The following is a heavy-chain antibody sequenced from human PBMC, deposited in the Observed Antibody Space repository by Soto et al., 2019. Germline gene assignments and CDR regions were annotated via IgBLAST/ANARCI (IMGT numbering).Heavy chain of an antibody. V-gene: IGHV2-26*01. CDR3: ARIKVDSYQFYYAMDV. CDR2: IFSDNER. CDR1: GFSLTTGKMC. Sequence: QVTLKESGPALVKPTETLPLTCTVSGFSLTTGKMCVSWIRQPPGKALEWLAHIFSDNERSYSTSLQVRLTISKDTSGSQVVMSMTNVDPVDTATYSGARIKVDSYQFYYAMDVWGQGTTVTVAS. D-gene: IGHD3-9*01. J-gene: IGHJ6*02.